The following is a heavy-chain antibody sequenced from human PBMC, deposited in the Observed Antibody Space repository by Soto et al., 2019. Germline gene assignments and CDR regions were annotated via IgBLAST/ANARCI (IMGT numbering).Heavy chain of an antibody. V-gene: IGHV1-18*04. CDR3: AREGWELLRAFDI. Sequence: ASVKVSCKASGYTFTSYGISWVRQAPGQGLEWMGWIGAYNGNTNYAQKLQGRVTMTTDTSPSTAYMELRSLRSDDTAVYFCAREGWELLRAFDIWGQGTMVTVSS. CDR2: IGAYNGNT. D-gene: IGHD1-26*01. CDR1: GYTFTSYG. J-gene: IGHJ3*02.